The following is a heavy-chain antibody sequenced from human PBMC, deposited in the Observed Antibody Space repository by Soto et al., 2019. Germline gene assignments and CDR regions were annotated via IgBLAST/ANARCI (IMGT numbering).Heavy chain of an antibody. D-gene: IGHD3-3*01. Sequence: QVQLQESGPGLVKSSQTLSLTCTVSGGSISNGVYYWSWIRQHPGKALEWIGHIYHSGSAYHNPSLKSRVTISVDTSKNQFTLKLSSVTAADTAVYYCARVGVSTVTHDYWGQGTLVTVSS. CDR1: GGSISNGVYY. J-gene: IGHJ4*02. CDR3: ARVGVSTVTHDY. CDR2: IYHSGSA. V-gene: IGHV4-31*03.